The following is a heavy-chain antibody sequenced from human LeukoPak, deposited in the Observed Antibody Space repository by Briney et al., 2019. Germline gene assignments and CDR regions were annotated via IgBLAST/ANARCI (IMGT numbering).Heavy chain of an antibody. Sequence: HRESLKISCKGSGYSFTSYWIGWVRQMPGKCLEWMGIIYPGDSDTRYSPSSQGQVTISADKSISTAYLQWSSLKASDTAMYYCATPGYSSSRYPDYWGQGTLVTVSS. CDR1: GYSFTSYW. CDR2: IYPGDSDT. J-gene: IGHJ4*02. CDR3: ATPGYSSSRYPDY. D-gene: IGHD6-13*01. V-gene: IGHV5-51*01.